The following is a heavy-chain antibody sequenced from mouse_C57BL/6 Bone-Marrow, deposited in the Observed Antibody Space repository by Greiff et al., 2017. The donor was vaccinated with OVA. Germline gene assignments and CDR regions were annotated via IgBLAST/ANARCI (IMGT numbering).Heavy chain of an antibody. CDR1: EYEFPSHD. D-gene: IGHD3-1*01. CDR3: ARQGATEEFAY. V-gene: IGHV5-2*01. CDR2: INSDGGST. J-gene: IGHJ3*01. Sequence: EVKLMESGGGLVQPGESLKLSCESNEYEFPSHDMSWVRKTPEQRLELVAAINSDGGSTYYPDTMESRFILSRAHTKKALYLQMSSLRSEDTALYYCARQGATEEFAYWGQGTLVTVSA.